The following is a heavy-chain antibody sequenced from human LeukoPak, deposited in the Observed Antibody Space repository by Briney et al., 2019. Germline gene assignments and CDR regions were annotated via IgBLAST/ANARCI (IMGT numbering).Heavy chain of an antibody. Sequence: GGSLALSCAASGYTFSDYYMSWIRQAPGKGLEWISFINDSGSYTNYAESVRGRSTISRDNAKNLLYLKMNTLRAEDTAVYYCARGFIVGASMGYGYDLWGQGTMVTVSS. J-gene: IGHJ3*01. CDR3: ARGFIVGASMGYGYDL. CDR2: INDSGSYT. CDR1: GYTFSDYY. V-gene: IGHV3-11*06. D-gene: IGHD1-26*01.